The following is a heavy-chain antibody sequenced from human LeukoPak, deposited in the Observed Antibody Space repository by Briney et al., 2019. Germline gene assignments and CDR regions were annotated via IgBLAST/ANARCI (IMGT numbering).Heavy chain of an antibody. CDR3: ASGRTGTTSYFDY. J-gene: IGHJ4*02. V-gene: IGHV1-69*01. D-gene: IGHD1-7*01. Sequence: SVNVSCKASGGTFSSYAISWVRQAPGQGLEWMGGIIPIFGTANYAQKFQGRVTITADESTSTAYMELSSLRSEDTAVYYCASGRTGTTSYFDYWGQGTLVTVSS. CDR1: GGTFSSYA. CDR2: IIPIFGTA.